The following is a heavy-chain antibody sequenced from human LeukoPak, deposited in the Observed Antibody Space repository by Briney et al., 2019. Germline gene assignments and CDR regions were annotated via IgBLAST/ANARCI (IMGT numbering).Heavy chain of an antibody. Sequence: PRGSPRRSRAASGFTFSNYMIAWVRQAPGKGLVWVSTVNSDGSSTAYADSVKGRFTISRDNAENTVFLQLHSLRAEDTAVYYCTRGHPEKLDYWGQGTVVTVSS. D-gene: IGHD3-10*01. CDR3: TRGHPEKLDY. J-gene: IGHJ4*02. CDR2: VNSDGSST. V-gene: IGHV3-74*01. CDR1: GFTFSNYM.